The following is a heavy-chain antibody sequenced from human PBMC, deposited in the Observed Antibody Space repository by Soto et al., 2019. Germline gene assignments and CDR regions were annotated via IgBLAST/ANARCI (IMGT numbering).Heavy chain of an antibody. CDR3: TKPGSGSLDYVY. J-gene: IGHJ4*02. Sequence: GGSLRLSCAASGFTFSGSAMHWVRQPSGKGLEWVGRIRSKSDNYATAYAASVKGRFTISRDDSKSTAYPQINSLKIEDTAVYYCTKPGSGSLDYVYWGQGTLVTVSS. V-gene: IGHV3-73*01. D-gene: IGHD2-15*01. CDR1: GFTFSGSA. CDR2: IRSKSDNYAT.